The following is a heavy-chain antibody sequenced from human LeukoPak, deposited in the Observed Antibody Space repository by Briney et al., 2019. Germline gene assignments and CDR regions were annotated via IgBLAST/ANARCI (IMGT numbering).Heavy chain of an antibody. CDR3: ARLLTGTNPNNWLDP. CDR2: IYHSGST. D-gene: IGHD1-7*01. V-gene: IGHV4-38-2*01. Sequence: SETLSLTCAVSGYSISSGFFWGWIRQPPGKGLEWIGSIYHSGSTYYNPSLKSRVTISVDTFKNQFSLQLRFVTAADTAVFYCARLLTGTNPNNWLDPWGQGTLVTVSS. J-gene: IGHJ5*02. CDR1: GYSISSGFF.